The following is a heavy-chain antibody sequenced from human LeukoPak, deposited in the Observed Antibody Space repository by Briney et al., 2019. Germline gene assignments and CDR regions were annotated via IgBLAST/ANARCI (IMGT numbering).Heavy chain of an antibody. J-gene: IGHJ4*02. Sequence: PGGSLRLSCAASGITFHNYAMSWVRQAPGKGLEWFSAISGNGGTTYYADSVKGRFAISRDSFKNTLYLQMNSLRAEDTAIYYRAKETTSDFGGAVDYWGQGTLVTVSS. V-gene: IGHV3-23*01. CDR3: AKETTSDFGGAVDY. CDR1: GITFHNYA. D-gene: IGHD3-10*01. CDR2: ISGNGGTT.